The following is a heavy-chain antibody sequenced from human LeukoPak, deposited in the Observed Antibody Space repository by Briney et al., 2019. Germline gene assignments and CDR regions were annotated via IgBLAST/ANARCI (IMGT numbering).Heavy chain of an antibody. CDR1: GGSISSGGDY. J-gene: IGHJ3*02. Sequence: SQTLSLTCTVSGGSISSGGDYWSWIRQHPGKGLEWIGNIFYSGITFYNPSLKSRVTISVDTSKNQFSLKLSSVTAADTAVYYCARLLDYGGNSVAFDIWGQGTMVTVSS. D-gene: IGHD4-23*01. CDR3: ARLLDYGGNSVAFDI. CDR2: IFYSGIT. V-gene: IGHV4-31*03.